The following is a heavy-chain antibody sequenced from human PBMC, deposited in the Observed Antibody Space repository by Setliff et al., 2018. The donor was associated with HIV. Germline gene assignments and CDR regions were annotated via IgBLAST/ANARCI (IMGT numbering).Heavy chain of an antibody. J-gene: IGHJ6*03. V-gene: IGHV1-3*01. D-gene: IGHD4-4*01. CDR2: IHAGNGYT. CDR3: ARDAFDYTAYYYSYMDV. CDR1: GYTFTSYA. Sequence: ASVKVSCKASGYTFTSYAMHWVRQAPGQRLEWMGWIHAGNGYTKYSQKFQGRVTMTRDTSTSTVYMELSSLRSGDTAVYYCARDAFDYTAYYYSYMDVWGKGTTVTVSS.